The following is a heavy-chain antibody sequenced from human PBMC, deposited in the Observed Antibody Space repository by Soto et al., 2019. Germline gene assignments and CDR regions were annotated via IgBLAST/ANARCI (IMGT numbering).Heavy chain of an antibody. V-gene: IGHV3-30*18. CDR1: GFTFSSYG. CDR2: ISYDGSNK. Sequence: GGSLRLSCAASGFTFSSYGMHWVRQAPGKGLEWVAVISYDGSNKYYADSVKGRFTISRDNSKNTLYLQVNSLRAEDTAVYYCAKDLYSGSSHPDYWGQGTLVTVSS. CDR3: AKDLYSGSSHPDY. D-gene: IGHD1-26*01. J-gene: IGHJ4*02.